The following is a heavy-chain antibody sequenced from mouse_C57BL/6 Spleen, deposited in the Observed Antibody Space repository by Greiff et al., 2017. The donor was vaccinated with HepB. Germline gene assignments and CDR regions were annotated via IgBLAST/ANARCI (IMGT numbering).Heavy chain of an antibody. V-gene: IGHV2-2*01. CDR3: AGYGSSLWFAY. CDR1: GFSLTSYG. Sequence: VQLQQSGPGLVQPSQSLSITCTVSGFSLTSYGVHWVRQSPGKGLEWLGVIWSGGSTDYNAAFISRLSISKDNSKSQVFFKMNSLQADDTAIYYCAGYGSSLWFAYWGQGTLVTVSA. J-gene: IGHJ3*01. D-gene: IGHD1-1*01. CDR2: IWSGGST.